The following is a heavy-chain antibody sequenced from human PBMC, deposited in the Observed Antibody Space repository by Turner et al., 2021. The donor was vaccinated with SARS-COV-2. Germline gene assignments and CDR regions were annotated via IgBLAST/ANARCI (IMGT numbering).Heavy chain of an antibody. D-gene: IGHD2-2*01. J-gene: IGHJ6*02. CDR2: ICYSGST. Sequence: QLQLQESGAGLVKPSETLSLTCTVSGGSISSRIYYWGWIRQPPGKGLEWIVSICYSGSTYYNPSLKSRVTISVDTSKNQFSLNLSSVTAADTAVYYCARQRLVVVPAAIINGMDVWGQGTTVTVSS. CDR3: ARQRLVVVPAAIINGMDV. CDR1: GGSISSRIYY. V-gene: IGHV4-39*01.